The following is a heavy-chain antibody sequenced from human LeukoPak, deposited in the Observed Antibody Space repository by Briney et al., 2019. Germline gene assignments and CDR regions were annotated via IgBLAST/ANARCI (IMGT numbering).Heavy chain of an antibody. CDR3: ARGVMTTVTPVDY. Sequence: ASVTVPCKASGYTFTGYYMHWVRQAPGQGLEWMGWINPNSGGTNYAQKFQGRVTMTRDTSISTAYVELSRLRSDDTAVYYCARGVMTTVTPVDYWGQGTLVTVSS. CDR1: GYTFTGYY. D-gene: IGHD4-11*01. CDR2: INPNSGGT. V-gene: IGHV1-2*02. J-gene: IGHJ4*02.